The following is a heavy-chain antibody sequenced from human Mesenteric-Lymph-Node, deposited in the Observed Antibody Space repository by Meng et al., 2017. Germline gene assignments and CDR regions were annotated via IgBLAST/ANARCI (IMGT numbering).Heavy chain of an antibody. CDR2: IKQDGSER. J-gene: IGHJ4*02. CDR3: ARVFLDDFWSGLFAGIDY. V-gene: IGHV3-7*01. Sequence: GESLKISCAASGFTFSSYSMNWVRQAPGKGLEWVANIKQDGSERSYVDSVKGRFTISRDNAEKSLYLQMSSLRAEDTAVYYCARVFLDDFWSGLFAGIDYWGQGTLVTVSS. D-gene: IGHD3-3*01. CDR1: GFTFSSYS.